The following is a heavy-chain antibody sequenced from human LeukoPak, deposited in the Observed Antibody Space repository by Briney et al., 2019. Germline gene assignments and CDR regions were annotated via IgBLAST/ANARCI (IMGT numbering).Heavy chain of an antibody. Sequence: SETLSLTCTVSGGSISSGGYYWSWIRQHPGKGLEWIGYIYYSGSTNYNPSLKSRVTISVDTSKNHFSLKLSSVTAADTAVYYCARAYGDYVDYWGQGTLVTVSS. CDR2: IYYSGST. CDR1: GGSISSGGYY. D-gene: IGHD4-17*01. J-gene: IGHJ4*02. CDR3: ARAYGDYVDY. V-gene: IGHV4-61*03.